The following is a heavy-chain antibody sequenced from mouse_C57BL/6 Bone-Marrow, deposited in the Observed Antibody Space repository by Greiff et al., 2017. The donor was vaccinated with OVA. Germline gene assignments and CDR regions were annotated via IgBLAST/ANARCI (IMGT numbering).Heavy chain of an antibody. D-gene: IGHD2-12*01. J-gene: IGHJ2*01. Sequence: VQLQESGAELVRPGASVKLSCKASGYTFTDYYINWVKQRPGQGLEWIARIYPGSGNTYYNEKFKGKATLTAEKSSSTAYMQLSSLTSEDSAVYYCARSYYSNYFDDWGQGTTLTVSS. CDR2: IYPGSGNT. CDR3: ARSYYSNYFDD. V-gene: IGHV1-76*01. CDR1: GYTFTDYY.